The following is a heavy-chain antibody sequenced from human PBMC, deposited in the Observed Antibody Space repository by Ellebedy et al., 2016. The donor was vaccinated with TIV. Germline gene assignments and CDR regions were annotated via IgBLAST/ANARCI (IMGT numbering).Heavy chain of an antibody. Sequence: GGSLRLSXAASGFTFSSYSMNWVRQAPGKGLEWVSSISSSSSYIYYADSVKGRFTISRDNAKNSLYLQMNSLRAEDTAVYYCARDGGGAVAPVDYWGQGTLVTVSS. J-gene: IGHJ4*02. V-gene: IGHV3-21*01. D-gene: IGHD6-19*01. CDR1: GFTFSSYS. CDR3: ARDGGGAVAPVDY. CDR2: ISSSSSYI.